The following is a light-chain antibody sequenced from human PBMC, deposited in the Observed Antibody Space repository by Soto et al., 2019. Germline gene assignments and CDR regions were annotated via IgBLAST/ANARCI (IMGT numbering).Light chain of an antibody. CDR3: SSYTSNSTLYV. V-gene: IGLV2-14*01. J-gene: IGLJ1*01. CDR1: SSDVGGYNY. Sequence: QSVLTQPASVSGSPGESITISCTGTSSDVGGYNYVSWYQQHPGKAPKLMIYEVSNRPSGVSNRFSGSKSGNTASLTISGLQAEVEADYYCSSYTSNSTLYVFGTGTKVTVL. CDR2: EVS.